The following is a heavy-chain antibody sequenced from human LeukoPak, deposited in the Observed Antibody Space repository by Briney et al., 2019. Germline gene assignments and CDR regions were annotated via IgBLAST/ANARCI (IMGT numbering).Heavy chain of an antibody. CDR2: INPNSGGT. CDR3: ARGSYYYDSSGYYPPDY. CDR1: GYTFTGYY. Sequence: ASVKVSCKASGYTFTGYYMHWVRQAPGQGLEWMGLINPNSGGTNYAQKFQGRVTMTRDTSISTAYMELSRLRSDDTAVYYCARGSYYYDSSGYYPPDYWGQGTLVTVSS. J-gene: IGHJ4*02. V-gene: IGHV1-2*02. D-gene: IGHD3-22*01.